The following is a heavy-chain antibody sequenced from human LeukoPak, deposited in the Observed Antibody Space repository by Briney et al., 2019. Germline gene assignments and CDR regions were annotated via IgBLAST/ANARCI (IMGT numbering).Heavy chain of an antibody. J-gene: IGHJ5*02. CDR1: GGSFSGYY. V-gene: IGHV4-34*01. Sequence: SETLCLTCAVYGGSFSGYYWSWIRQPPGKGLEWIGEINHSGSTNYNPSLKSRVTISVDTSKNQFSLKLSSVTAADTAVYYCARSHPHPLAAPEVGGRFDPWGQGTLVTVSS. D-gene: IGHD4-23*01. CDR2: INHSGST. CDR3: ARSHPHPLAAPEVGGRFDP.